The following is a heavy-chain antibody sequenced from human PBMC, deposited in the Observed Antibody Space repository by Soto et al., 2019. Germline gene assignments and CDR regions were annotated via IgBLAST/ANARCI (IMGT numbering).Heavy chain of an antibody. CDR1: GFIFTNYA. J-gene: IGHJ5*02. CDR3: TTDDPINRS. Sequence: VLLLESGGGLVQPGGSLRLSCAASGFIFTNYAMSWVRQAPGKGLEWVGRIKSKTNGGTTDYAAPVKGRFTISRDDSKNTLYLQMNSLKTEDTAMYYCTTDDPINRSWGQGTLVTVSS. CDR2: IKSKTNGGTT. V-gene: IGHV3-15*01.